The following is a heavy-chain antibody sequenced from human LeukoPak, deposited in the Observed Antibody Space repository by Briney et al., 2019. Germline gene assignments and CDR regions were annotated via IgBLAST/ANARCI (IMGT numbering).Heavy chain of an antibody. V-gene: IGHV3-30-3*01. CDR2: ISYDGSNK. CDR3: AVPKYYYDSSGYPYYFDY. CDR1: GFTFSSYA. D-gene: IGHD3-22*01. Sequence: GRSLRLSCAASGFTFSSYAMHWVRQAPGKGLEWVAVISYDGSNKYYADSVKGRFTISRDNSKNALYLQMNSLRAEDTAVYYCAVPKYYYDSSGYPYYFDYWGQGTLVTVSS. J-gene: IGHJ4*02.